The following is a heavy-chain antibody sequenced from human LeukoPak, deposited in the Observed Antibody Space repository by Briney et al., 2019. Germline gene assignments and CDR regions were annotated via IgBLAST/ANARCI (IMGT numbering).Heavy chain of an antibody. CDR2: IYYSGST. CDR3: ARDAGRIHPALYGMDV. J-gene: IGHJ6*02. CDR1: GGSISSGGYY. D-gene: IGHD5-18*01. V-gene: IGHV4-31*03. Sequence: SETLSLTCTVSGGSISSGGYYWSWIGQHPAKGLECIGFIYYSGSTFYNPSLKSRVTISIDTSKNQFSLKLSAVTAADTAVYYGARDAGRIHPALYGMDVWGQGTTVTVSS.